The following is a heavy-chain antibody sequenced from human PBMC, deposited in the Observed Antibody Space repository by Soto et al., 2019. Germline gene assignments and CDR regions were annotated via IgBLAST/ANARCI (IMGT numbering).Heavy chain of an antibody. Sequence: GPSVKVSCKASGGTFSSYAISWVRQAPGQGLEWMGGIIPIFGTANYAQKFQGRVTITADESTSTAYMELSSLRSEDTAVYYCATHRYCSSTSCSTYYYYYGMDVWGQGTTVTVSS. J-gene: IGHJ6*02. CDR1: GGTFSSYA. CDR2: IIPIFGTA. V-gene: IGHV1-69*13. D-gene: IGHD2-2*01. CDR3: ATHRYCSSTSCSTYYYYYGMDV.